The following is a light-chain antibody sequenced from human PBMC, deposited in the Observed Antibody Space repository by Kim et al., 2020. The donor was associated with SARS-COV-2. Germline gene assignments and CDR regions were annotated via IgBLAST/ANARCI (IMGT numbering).Light chain of an antibody. V-gene: IGKV3-20*01. CDR3: QQYSSSPAT. J-gene: IGKJ1*01. CDR2: GAS. CDR1: QSVSSNY. Sequence: SPEDRATRSGRASQSVSSNYLAWDQQKPGKAPRLLIYGASSRAKGSPDRVSGSGSGTDFTLTSTRLEPEDFAVYYCQQYSSSPATFGQGTKVDIK.